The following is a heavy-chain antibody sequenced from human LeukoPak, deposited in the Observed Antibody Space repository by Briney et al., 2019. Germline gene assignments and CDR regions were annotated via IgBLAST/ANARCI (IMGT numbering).Heavy chain of an antibody. D-gene: IGHD6-19*01. CDR3: ARDPPFRTGWSQNFFDF. V-gene: IGHV3-30*04. CDR1: GFTFEDYA. CDR2: ISFDGGNI. Sequence: PGGSLRLSCTPSGFTFEDYAMHWVRQAPGKGLEWVALISFDGGNIYYADSVKGRFTISRDNSNNILYLQMDGLRVYETAVYYFARDPPFRTGWSQNFFDFWGQGTLVTVSS. J-gene: IGHJ4*02.